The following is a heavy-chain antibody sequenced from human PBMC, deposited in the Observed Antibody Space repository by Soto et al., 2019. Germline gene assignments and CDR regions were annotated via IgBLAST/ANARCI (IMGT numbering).Heavy chain of an antibody. CDR3: ARSGSSWNLREFDY. Sequence: ASVKVSCKASDYTFTSYGIIWVRQAPAHGLEWIGWISVYNGNTNYAQKFRGRVTMTTDISTTTAYMEMRRLISDDTAVYYCARSGSSWNLREFDYWGQGTLVTVSS. CDR1: DYTFTSYG. V-gene: IGHV1-18*01. D-gene: IGHD6-13*01. J-gene: IGHJ4*02. CDR2: ISVYNGNT.